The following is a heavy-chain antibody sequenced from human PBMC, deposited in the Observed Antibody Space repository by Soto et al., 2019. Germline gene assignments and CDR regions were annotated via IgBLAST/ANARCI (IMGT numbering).Heavy chain of an antibody. CDR1: GFTFSIYA. V-gene: IGHV3-23*01. CDR3: AKRLSSSWYNYYYGMDV. CDR2: ISGSGGST. J-gene: IGHJ6*02. D-gene: IGHD6-13*01. Sequence: GGSLRLSCAASGFTFSIYAMSWVRQAPGKGLEWVSAISGSGGSTYYADSVKGRFTISRDNSKNTLYLQMNSLRAEDTAVYYCAKRLSSSWYNYYYGMDVWGQGTTVTVSS.